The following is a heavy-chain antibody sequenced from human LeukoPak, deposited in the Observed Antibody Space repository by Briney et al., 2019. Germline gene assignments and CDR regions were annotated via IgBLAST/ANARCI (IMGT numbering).Heavy chain of an antibody. Sequence: SQTLSLTCTVSGGSIRSGDYSWSWIRQPPGKGLEWIGYIYYSGSTYYNPSLKSRVTISIHTSKNQFSLKLSSVTSADTAVYYCAGRSRSGWYYDYWGQGTLVTVSS. J-gene: IGHJ4*02. CDR1: GGSIRSGDYS. CDR3: AGRSRSGWYYDY. D-gene: IGHD6-19*01. V-gene: IGHV4-30-4*01. CDR2: IYYSGST.